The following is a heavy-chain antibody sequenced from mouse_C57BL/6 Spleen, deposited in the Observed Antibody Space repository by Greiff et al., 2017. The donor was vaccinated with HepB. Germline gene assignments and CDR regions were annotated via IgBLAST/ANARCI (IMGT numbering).Heavy chain of an antibody. Sequence: QVQLQQPGAELVKPGASVKLSCKASGYTFTSYWMHWVKQRPGQGLEWIGMIHPNSGSTNYNEKFKSKATLTVDKSSSTAYMQISSLTSEDSAVYYCARGDGSYAMDYWGQGTSVTVSS. V-gene: IGHV1-64*01. CDR3: ARGDGSYAMDY. CDR1: GYTFTSYW. J-gene: IGHJ4*01. D-gene: IGHD2-3*01. CDR2: IHPNSGST.